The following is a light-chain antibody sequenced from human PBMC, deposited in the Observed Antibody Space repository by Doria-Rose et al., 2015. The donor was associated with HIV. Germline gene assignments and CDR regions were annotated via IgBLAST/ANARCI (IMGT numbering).Light chain of an antibody. J-gene: IGKJ1*01. CDR2: AAS. Sequence: AIRMTQSPSSLSASTGDRVTITCRASKDISNYLAWYQQKPGKAPKLLIYAASTLQSGVPSRFSGSGSGTDITPTISYLQSEDFATYYCQQYYSYPPTFGQGTKVEVK. V-gene: IGKV1-8*01. CDR3: QQYYSYPPT. CDR1: KDISNY.